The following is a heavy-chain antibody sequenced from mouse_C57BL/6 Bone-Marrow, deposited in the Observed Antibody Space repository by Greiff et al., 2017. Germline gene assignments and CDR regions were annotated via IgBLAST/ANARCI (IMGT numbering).Heavy chain of an antibody. CDR3: ATIYYDYDYWYFDV. CDR1: GYTFTSYW. J-gene: IGHJ1*03. CDR2: IYPGSGST. Sequence: VQLQQPGAELVKPGASVKMSCKASGYTFTSYWITWVKQRPGQGLEWIGDIYPGSGSTNSNEKFKSKATLTVDTSSSTAYMQLSSLTSEDSAVYYCATIYYDYDYWYFDVWGTGTTVTVSS. D-gene: IGHD2-4*01. V-gene: IGHV1-55*01.